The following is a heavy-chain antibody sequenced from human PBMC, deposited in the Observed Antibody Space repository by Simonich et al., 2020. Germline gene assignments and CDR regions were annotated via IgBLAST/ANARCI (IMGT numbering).Heavy chain of an antibody. CDR2: MNPNSGNT. Sequence: QVQLVQSGAEVNMPGASVKVSCKASGYTFTSYDINWARQATGQGLEWMGWMNPNSGNTGYAQKFQGRVTTTRNTSIIPAHMELSSLRSEDTAVYYCARGRGGRSRGYVDYWGQGTLVTVSS. D-gene: IGHD2-15*01. CDR1: GYTFTSYD. V-gene: IGHV1-8*03. J-gene: IGHJ4*02. CDR3: ARGRGGRSRGYVDY.